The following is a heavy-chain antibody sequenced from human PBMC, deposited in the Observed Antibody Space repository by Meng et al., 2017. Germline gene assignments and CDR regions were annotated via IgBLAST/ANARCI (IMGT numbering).Heavy chain of an antibody. D-gene: IGHD6-19*01. CDR2: INPSGGST. Sequence: ASVKVSCKASGYTFTSYYMHWVRQAPGQGLEWMGIINPSGGSTSYAQKFQGRVTMTRDTSTSTVYMELSSLRSEDTAVYYCARDLEQWLTPRYYFDYWGQGTLVTVS. J-gene: IGHJ4*02. CDR3: ARDLEQWLTPRYYFDY. CDR1: GYTFTSYY. V-gene: IGHV1-46*01.